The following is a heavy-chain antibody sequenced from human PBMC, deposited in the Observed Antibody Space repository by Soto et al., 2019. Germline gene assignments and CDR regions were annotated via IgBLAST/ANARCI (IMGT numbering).Heavy chain of an antibody. V-gene: IGHV4-31*03. Sequence: QVQLQESGPGLVKPSQTLSLTCTVSGGSISSGGYYWSWIRQHPGKGLEWIGYIYHSGSTYYNPSLKRRVNISVDTSKNQFSLKLSSVTAADTAVYYCARHDYGDRGWFDPWGQGTLVTVSS. J-gene: IGHJ5*02. D-gene: IGHD4-17*01. CDR1: GGSISSGGYY. CDR3: ARHDYGDRGWFDP. CDR2: IYHSGST.